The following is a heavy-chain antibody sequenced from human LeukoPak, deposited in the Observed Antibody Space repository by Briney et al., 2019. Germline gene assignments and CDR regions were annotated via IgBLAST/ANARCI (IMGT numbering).Heavy chain of an antibody. J-gene: IGHJ6*02. V-gene: IGHV5-51*01. D-gene: IGHD3-22*01. CDR3: ARHGWGSGYYVDHYGMGV. CDR2: IYPGDPDT. Sequence: GESLKISCKGSGYSFTSYWIGWVRQMPGKGLEWMGIIYPGDPDTRYSPSFQGQVTISADKSISTAYLQWSSLKASDTAMYYCARHGWGSGYYVDHYGMGVWGQGTTVTVSS. CDR1: GYSFTSYW.